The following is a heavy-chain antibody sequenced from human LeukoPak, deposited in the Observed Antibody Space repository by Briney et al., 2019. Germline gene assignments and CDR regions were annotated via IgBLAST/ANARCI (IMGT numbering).Heavy chain of an antibody. V-gene: IGHV3-30-3*01. CDR3: ARATYDY. Sequence: PGGSLRPSCAASGFTFSSYAMHWVRQAPGKGLEWVAVISYDGSNKYYADSVKGRFTISRDNSKNTLYLQMNSLRAEDTAVYYCARATYDYWGQGTLVTVSS. CDR1: GFTFSSYA. J-gene: IGHJ4*02. CDR2: ISYDGSNK.